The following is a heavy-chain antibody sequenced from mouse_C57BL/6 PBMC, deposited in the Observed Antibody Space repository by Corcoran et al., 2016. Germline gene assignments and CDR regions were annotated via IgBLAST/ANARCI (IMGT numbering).Heavy chain of an antibody. J-gene: IGHJ2*01. CDR1: GYTFTDYY. D-gene: IGHD1-1*01. V-gene: IGHV1-26*01. Sequence: EVQLQQSGPELVKPGASVKISCKASGYTFTDYYMNWVKQSHGKSLEWIGDINPNNGGTSYNQKFKGKATLTVDKSSSTAYMELRSLTSEDSAVYYWAIRDYYGSTDYWGQGTTLTVSS. CDR2: INPNNGGT. CDR3: AIRDYYGSTDY.